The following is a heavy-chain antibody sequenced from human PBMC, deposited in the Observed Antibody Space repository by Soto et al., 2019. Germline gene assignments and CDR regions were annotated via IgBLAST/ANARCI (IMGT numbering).Heavy chain of an antibody. J-gene: IGHJ2*01. D-gene: IGHD4-17*01. CDR3: ARDMTTVIRPVNWYFDR. Sequence: QVQLVESGGGVVQPGRSLRLSCAASGFTFSSYGMHWVRQAPGKGLEWVAVIWYDGSNKYYADSVKGRFTISRDNAKNELYLQMNSLKAEDTAVYYCARDMTTVIRPVNWYFDRWGRGTLVTVSS. CDR2: IWYDGSNK. V-gene: IGHV3-33*01. CDR1: GFTFSSYG.